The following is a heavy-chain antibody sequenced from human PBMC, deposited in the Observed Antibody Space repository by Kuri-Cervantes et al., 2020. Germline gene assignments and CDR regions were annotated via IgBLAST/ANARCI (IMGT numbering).Heavy chain of an antibody. J-gene: IGHJ4*02. D-gene: IGHD3-10*01. CDR1: GYSISSGYY. CDR2: IYHSGST. CDR3: ARDIMVRGVIRDY. Sequence: GSLRLSCTVSGYSISSGYYWGWIRQPPGKGLEWIGSIYHSGSTYYNPSLKSRVTISVDTSKNQFSLKLSSVTAADTAVYYCARDIMVRGVIRDYWGQGTLVTVSS. V-gene: IGHV4-38-2*02.